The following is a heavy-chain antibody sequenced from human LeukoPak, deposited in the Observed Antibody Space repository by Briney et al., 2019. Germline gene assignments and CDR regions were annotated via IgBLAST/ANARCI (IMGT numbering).Heavy chain of an antibody. CDR1: GFTFSTYS. Sequence: KTGGSLRLSCAASGFTFSTYSMNWVRQAPGKGLEWVSSIISSSSYIYYADSVKGRLTISRDNAKNSLYLQMNSLRAEDTAVYYCARDPQYCSGGSCYSFDYWGQGTLVTVSS. CDR3: ARDPQYCSGGSCYSFDY. D-gene: IGHD2-15*01. V-gene: IGHV3-21*01. J-gene: IGHJ4*02. CDR2: IISSSSYI.